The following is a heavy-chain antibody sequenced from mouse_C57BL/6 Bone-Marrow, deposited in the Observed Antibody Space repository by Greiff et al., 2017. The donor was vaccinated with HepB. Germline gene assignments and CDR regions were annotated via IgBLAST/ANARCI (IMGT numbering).Heavy chain of an antibody. V-gene: IGHV1-7*01. Sequence: VMLVESGAELAKPGASVKLSCKASGYTFTSYWMHWVKQRPGQGLEWIGYINPSSGYTKYNQKFKDKATLTADKSSSTAYMQLSSLTYEDSAVYYCAWDYDSYWYFDVWGTGTTVTVSS. CDR3: AWDYDSYWYFDV. CDR2: INPSSGYT. J-gene: IGHJ1*03. CDR1: GYTFTSYW. D-gene: IGHD2-4*01.